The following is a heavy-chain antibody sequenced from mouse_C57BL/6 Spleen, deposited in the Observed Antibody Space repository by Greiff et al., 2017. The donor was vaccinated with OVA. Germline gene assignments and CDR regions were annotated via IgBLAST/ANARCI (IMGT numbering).Heavy chain of an antibody. V-gene: IGHV5-17*03. Sequence: DVKLVESGGGLVKPGGSLKLSCAASGFTFSDYGMHWVRQAPEKGLEWVAYISSGSSTIYYADKVKGRFTLSRDNAKNNLYMQMSHLKSEDTARYYCAREGRGEDYFDYWGQGTTLTVSS. D-gene: IGHD3-3*01. J-gene: IGHJ2*01. CDR3: AREGRGEDYFDY. CDR2: ISSGSSTI. CDR1: GFTFSDYG.